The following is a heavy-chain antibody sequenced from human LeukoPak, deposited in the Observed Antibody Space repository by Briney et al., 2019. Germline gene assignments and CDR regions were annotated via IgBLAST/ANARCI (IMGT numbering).Heavy chain of an antibody. CDR3: ARDRLSYYDFWSPYNWFDP. J-gene: IGHJ5*02. CDR1: GGSFSGYY. D-gene: IGHD3-3*01. V-gene: IGHV4-34*01. CDR2: INHSGST. Sequence: SETLSLTCAVYGGSFSGYYWSWIRQPPGKGLEWIGEINHSGSTNYNPSLKSRVTISVDTSKNQFSLKLSSVTAADTAVYYCARDRLSYYDFWSPYNWFDPWGQGTLVTVSS.